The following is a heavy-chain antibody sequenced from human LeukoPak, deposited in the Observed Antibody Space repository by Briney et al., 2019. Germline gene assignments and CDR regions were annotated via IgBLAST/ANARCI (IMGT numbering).Heavy chain of an antibody. CDR3: AVCYDSSGYFDY. CDR1: GSSISSGGYY. V-gene: IGHV4-31*03. D-gene: IGHD3-22*01. CDR2: IYYSGST. J-gene: IGHJ4*02. Sequence: TSETLSLTCTVSGSSISSGGYYWSWIRQHPGKGLEWIGYIYYSGSTYYNPSLKSRVTISVDTSKNQFSLKLSSVTAADTAVYYCAVCYDSSGYFDYWGQGTLVTVSS.